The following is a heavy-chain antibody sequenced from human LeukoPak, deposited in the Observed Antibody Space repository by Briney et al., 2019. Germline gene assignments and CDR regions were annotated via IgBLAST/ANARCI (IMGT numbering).Heavy chain of an antibody. D-gene: IGHD2-21*02. CDR2: IYYSGST. V-gene: IGHV4-39*01. Sequence: SSETLSLTCTVSGGSISSSSYYWGWIRQPPGKGPEWIGSIYYSGSTYYNPSLKSRVTISVDTSKNQFSLKLSSVTAADTAVYYCARQRESYCGGDCYYVVELDYWGQGTLVTVSS. J-gene: IGHJ4*02. CDR1: GGSISSSSYY. CDR3: ARQRESYCGGDCYYVVELDY.